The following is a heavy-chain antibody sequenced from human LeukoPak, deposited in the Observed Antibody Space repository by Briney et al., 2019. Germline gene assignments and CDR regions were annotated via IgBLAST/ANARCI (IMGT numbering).Heavy chain of an antibody. CDR3: ARGTGYSSSWYGDGGSGVDY. CDR2: INPNSGGT. Sequence: ASVKVSCKASGYTFTGYYMHWVRQAPGQGLEWMGWINPNSGGTNYAQKFQGRVTMTRDTSISTAYMELSRLRSDDTAVYYCARGTGYSSSWYGDGGSGVDYWGQGTLVTVSS. CDR1: GYTFTGYY. D-gene: IGHD6-13*01. V-gene: IGHV1-2*02. J-gene: IGHJ4*02.